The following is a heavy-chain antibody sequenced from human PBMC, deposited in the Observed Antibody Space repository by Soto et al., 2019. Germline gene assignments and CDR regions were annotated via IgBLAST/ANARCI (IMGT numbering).Heavy chain of an antibody. V-gene: IGHV1-69*06. CDR1: GGTFSTNP. Sequence: QVQLVQSGAEVNKPGSSVKVSCKASGGTFSTNPISWVRQAPGQGPEWMGGTGSGTGPGNHAQKFQGRLTITVDKSTSTVYMELSSLSSEDTAVYYCARRDSGGFYRYFDSWGQGTLVTVSS. CDR2: TGSGTGPG. CDR3: ARRDSGGFYRYFDS. D-gene: IGHD2-15*01. J-gene: IGHJ4*02.